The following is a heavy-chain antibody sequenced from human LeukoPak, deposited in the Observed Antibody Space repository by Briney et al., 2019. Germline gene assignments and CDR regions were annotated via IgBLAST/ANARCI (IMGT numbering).Heavy chain of an antibody. D-gene: IGHD2-2*01. Sequence: PGGSLRLSCAASGFTFSSYAMHWVRQAPGKGLEWVAVISYDGSNKYYADSVKGRFTISRDNSKNTLCLQMNSLRAEDTAVYYCARDEAVPAAMGYYYYYGMDVWGQGTTVTVSS. V-gene: IGHV3-30*04. CDR2: ISYDGSNK. J-gene: IGHJ6*02. CDR1: GFTFSSYA. CDR3: ARDEAVPAAMGYYYYYGMDV.